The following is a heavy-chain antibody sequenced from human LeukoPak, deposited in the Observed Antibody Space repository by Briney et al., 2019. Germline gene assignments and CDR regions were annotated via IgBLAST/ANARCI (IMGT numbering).Heavy chain of an antibody. CDR1: GGSFSGYY. CDR2: INHSGST. J-gene: IGHJ6*02. CDR3: ARETSYYYDSSGPNYYSMDV. V-gene: IGHV4-34*01. Sequence: PSETLSLTCAVYGGSFSGYYWSWIRQPPGKGLEWIGEINHSGSTNYNPSLKSRVTMSVDTSKNQFSLKLSSVTAADTAVYYCARETSYYYDSSGPNYYSMDVWGQGTTVTVSS. D-gene: IGHD3-22*01.